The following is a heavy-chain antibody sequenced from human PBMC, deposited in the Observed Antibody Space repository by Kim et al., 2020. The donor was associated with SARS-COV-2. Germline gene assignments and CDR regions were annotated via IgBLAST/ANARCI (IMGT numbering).Heavy chain of an antibody. D-gene: IGHD3-22*01. J-gene: IGHJ3*02. Sequence: SETLSLTCTVSGGSISSSSYYWGWIRQPPGKGLEWIGSIYYSGSTYYNPSLKSRVTISVDTSKNQFSLKLSSVTAADTAVYYCARQRAYYYDSSALPTGDAFDIWGQGTMVTVSS. CDR2: IYYSGST. CDR1: GGSISSSSYY. V-gene: IGHV4-39*01. CDR3: ARQRAYYYDSSALPTGDAFDI.